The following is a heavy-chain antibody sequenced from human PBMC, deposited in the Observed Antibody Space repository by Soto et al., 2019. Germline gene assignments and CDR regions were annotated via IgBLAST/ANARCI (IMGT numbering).Heavy chain of an antibody. CDR1: GFTFSSYG. Sequence: SGGALRLSCAASGFTFSSYGIHWVRQAPGKGLEWVAVISYDGSNKYYADSVKGRFTISRDNSKNTLYLQMNSLRAEDTAVYYCAKGRRIAARPGDYYGMDVWGQGTTVTVSS. CDR2: ISYDGSNK. V-gene: IGHV3-30*18. CDR3: AKGRRIAARPGDYYGMDV. J-gene: IGHJ6*02. D-gene: IGHD6-6*01.